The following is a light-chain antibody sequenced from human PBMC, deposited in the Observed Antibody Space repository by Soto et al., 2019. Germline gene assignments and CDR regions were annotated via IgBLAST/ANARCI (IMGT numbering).Light chain of an antibody. CDR2: HAS. CDR3: HQYDSYPYT. V-gene: IGKV1-5*01. CDR1: QSISKW. J-gene: IGKJ2*01. Sequence: DILMTQSPSMLSASFGDTVTITCRAPQSISKWVDWYQQREGKAPTALIFHASNSEKGVPSRFRGSGSGTEFTLIISGLQPEDFEPYYCHQYDSYPYTFGQGTKVDIK.